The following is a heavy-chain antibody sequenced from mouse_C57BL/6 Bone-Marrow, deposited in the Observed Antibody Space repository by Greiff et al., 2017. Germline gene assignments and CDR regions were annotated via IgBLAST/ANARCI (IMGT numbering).Heavy chain of an antibody. J-gene: IGHJ2*01. Sequence: DVKLVESGGDLVKPGGSLKLSCAASGFTFSSYGMSWVRQTPDKRLEWVATISSGGSCTYYPDSVKGRFTISRDNAKNTLYLQMSSLKSEDTAMYYCARRTRVVAKFDYWGQGTTLTVSS. CDR1: GFTFSSYG. CDR2: ISSGGSCT. CDR3: ARRTRVVAKFDY. V-gene: IGHV5-6*02. D-gene: IGHD1-1*01.